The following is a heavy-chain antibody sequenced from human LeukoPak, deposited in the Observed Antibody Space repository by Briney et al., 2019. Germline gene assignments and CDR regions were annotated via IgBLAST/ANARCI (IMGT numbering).Heavy chain of an antibody. Sequence: PGGSLRLSCAASGFTFTGFSIHWVRQPPGKGLEWVALISYDGSNTYYADSVEGRFTISRDNSKNTLYLQMSSLRAEDTAVYYCAELGITMIGGVWGKGTTVTISS. V-gene: IGHV3-30*04. D-gene: IGHD3-10*02. CDR3: AELGITMIGGV. CDR1: GFTFTGFS. CDR2: ISYDGSNT. J-gene: IGHJ6*04.